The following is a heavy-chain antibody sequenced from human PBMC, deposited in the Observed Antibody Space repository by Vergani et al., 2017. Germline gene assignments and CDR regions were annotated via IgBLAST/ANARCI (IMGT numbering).Heavy chain of an antibody. CDR1: GGSINTGAYY. V-gene: IGHV4-61*02. Sequence: QVQLQESGPRLVRPSQTLSLTCTVSGGSINTGAYYWSWIRQPAGKGLEWIGRVYTSGMTNYNPSLKSRVTILVDRSKSQLSLKLTSVTAGDTAVYYCARDRSVVVPAAYYYYYGMDVWGQGTTVTVSS. CDR3: ARDRSVVVPAAYYYYYGMDV. J-gene: IGHJ6*02. CDR2: VYTSGMT. D-gene: IGHD2-2*01.